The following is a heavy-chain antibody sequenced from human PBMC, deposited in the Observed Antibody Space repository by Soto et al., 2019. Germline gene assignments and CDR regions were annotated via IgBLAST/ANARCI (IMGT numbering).Heavy chain of an antibody. Sequence: QVHLQESGPTLLKSSETLSLTCTVSGGSMYTYSWTWIRQPAGKGLECVGHIYSSGSANYNPSLKSLFSMSVDSSKNQFSLKLNSVTAADTAVYYCANIVGANDYWGRGTLVTVSS. D-gene: IGHD1-26*01. CDR2: IYSSGSA. J-gene: IGHJ4*02. CDR3: ANIVGANDY. CDR1: GGSMYTYS. V-gene: IGHV4-4*07.